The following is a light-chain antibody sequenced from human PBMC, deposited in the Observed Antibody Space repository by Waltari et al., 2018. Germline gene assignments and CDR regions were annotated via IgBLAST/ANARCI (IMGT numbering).Light chain of an antibody. CDR2: DVS. CDR3: SSYTRSSTWV. Sequence: QSALTQPASVSGSPGQSITISCTGTSSDVGGYNYVSWYQQHPGKAPKLMIYDVSNRPSAVSDRFSGSKSGNTSSLTISGLQADDEADYYCSSYTRSSTWVFGGGTKLTVL. J-gene: IGLJ3*02. CDR1: SSDVGGYNY. V-gene: IGLV2-14*03.